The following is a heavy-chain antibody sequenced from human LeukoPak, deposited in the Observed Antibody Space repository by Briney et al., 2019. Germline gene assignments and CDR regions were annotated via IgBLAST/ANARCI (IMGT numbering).Heavy chain of an antibody. J-gene: IGHJ4*02. CDR1: GLTFNMYA. CDR2: ISSSGGGT. CDR3: AKSSYYYGRSGSYYFDY. V-gene: IGHV3-23*01. D-gene: IGHD3-22*01. Sequence: GGSLRLSCAASGLTFNMYAMIWVRQAPGKGLEWVSGISSSGGGTYYADSVKGRFTISRDNSKKTLFLQLNSLRAEDTAVHYCAKSSYYYGRSGSYYFDYWGQGTLVTVSS.